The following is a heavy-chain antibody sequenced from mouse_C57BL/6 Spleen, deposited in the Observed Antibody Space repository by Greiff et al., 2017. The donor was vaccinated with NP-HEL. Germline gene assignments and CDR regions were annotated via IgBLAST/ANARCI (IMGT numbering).Heavy chain of an antibody. CDR2: IDPETGGT. Sequence: VQLQQSGAELVRPGASVTLSCKASGYTFTDYEMHWVKQTPVHGLEWIGAIDPETGGTAYNQKFKGKAILTADKSSSTAYMELRSLTSEDSAVYYCTRAMSTMITAYFDYWGQGTTLTVSS. CDR3: TRAMSTMITAYFDY. CDR1: GYTFTDYE. D-gene: IGHD2-4*01. J-gene: IGHJ2*01. V-gene: IGHV1-15*01.